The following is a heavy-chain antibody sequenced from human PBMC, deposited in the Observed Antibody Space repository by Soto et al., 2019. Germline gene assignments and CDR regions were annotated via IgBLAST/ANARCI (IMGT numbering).Heavy chain of an antibody. CDR3: ATSFGSGSRASDS. V-gene: IGHV1-69*02. D-gene: IGHD3-10*01. CDR2: FNPILSFS. CDR1: GDTFNFYT. Sequence: QVQLVQSGAEVKKPGSSVKVSCKASGDTFNFYTINWVRQAPGLGLEWMGRFNPILSFSNSALKFQGRVTLTADKSTSTAYTVLSSLRSEDTAIYYCATSFGSGSRASDSWGQGALVTVSS. J-gene: IGHJ4*02.